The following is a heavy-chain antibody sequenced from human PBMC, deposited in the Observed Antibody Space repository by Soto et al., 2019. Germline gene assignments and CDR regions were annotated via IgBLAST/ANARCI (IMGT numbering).Heavy chain of an antibody. D-gene: IGHD2-8*01. V-gene: IGHV3-23*01. CDR1: GFTFYNYA. J-gene: IGHJ3*01. Sequence: EVQLLESGGGLVRPGGSLRLSCAASGFTFYNYAMNWVRQAPGKGLEWVSTISGGGDGTYYADSVKGRFTISRDNSRNTVYLQMNSLRAEDTAVYYCAKQGLGSLATYCNTGDCHYAFDVWGQGTLVTVSS. CDR2: ISGGGDGT. CDR3: AKQGLGSLATYCNTGDCHYAFDV.